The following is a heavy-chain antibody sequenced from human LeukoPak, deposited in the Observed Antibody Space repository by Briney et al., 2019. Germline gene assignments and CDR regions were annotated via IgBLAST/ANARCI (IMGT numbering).Heavy chain of an antibody. CDR1: GYTFTSYD. V-gene: IGHV1-8*01. CDR2: MNPNSGNT. J-gene: IGHJ4*02. CDR3: ATWDYYDSSGYYPFDY. D-gene: IGHD3-22*01. Sequence: ASVKVSCKASGYTFTSYDINWVRQAPGQGLEWMGWMNPNSGNTGYAQKFQGRVTMTRNTSISTAYMELSSLRSEDTAVYYCATWDYYDSSGYYPFDYWGQGTLVTVSS.